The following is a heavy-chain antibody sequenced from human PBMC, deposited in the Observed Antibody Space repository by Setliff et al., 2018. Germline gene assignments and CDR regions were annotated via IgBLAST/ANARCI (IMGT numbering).Heavy chain of an antibody. Sequence: SETLSLTCAVSGYSISSGYYWGWIRQPPGKGLEWIGSIYHSGSTYYNPSLKSRVTISVDTSKNQFSLKLSSVTAADTAVYYCARDDTDDTPFHCSSTSCYGGVNWFDPWGQGTLVTVSS. J-gene: IGHJ5*02. D-gene: IGHD2-2*01. V-gene: IGHV4-38-2*02. CDR2: IYHSGST. CDR3: ARDDTDDTPFHCSSTSCYGGVNWFDP. CDR1: GYSISSGYY.